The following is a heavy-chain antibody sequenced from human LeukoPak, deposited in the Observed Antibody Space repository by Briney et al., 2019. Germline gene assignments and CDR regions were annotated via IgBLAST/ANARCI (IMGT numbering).Heavy chain of an antibody. CDR2: ISAYNGNT. Sequence: AASVKVSCKASGYTFTSYYMHWVRQAPGQGLEWMGWISAYNGNTNYAQKLQGRVTMTTDTSTSTTYMELRSLRSDDTAVYYCASLKNYYDSSGYLVTDAFDIWGQGTMVTVSS. V-gene: IGHV1-18*04. CDR1: GYTFTSYY. D-gene: IGHD3-22*01. J-gene: IGHJ3*02. CDR3: ASLKNYYDSSGYLVTDAFDI.